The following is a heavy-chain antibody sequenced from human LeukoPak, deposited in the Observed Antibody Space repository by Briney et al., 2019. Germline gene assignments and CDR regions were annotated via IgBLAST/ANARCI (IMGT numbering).Heavy chain of an antibody. V-gene: IGHV1-2*02. CDR3: AREEGYCSGTSCSATFDY. CDR1: GYTFTGYY. D-gene: IGHD2-2*01. Sequence: ASVKVSCKASGYTFTGYYMHWVRQAPGQGLEWMGWINPNSGGTNYAQKFQGRVTMTRDTSISTAYMELSRLRSDDTAVYYCAREEGYCSGTSCSATFDYRGQGTLVTVSS. J-gene: IGHJ4*02. CDR2: INPNSGGT.